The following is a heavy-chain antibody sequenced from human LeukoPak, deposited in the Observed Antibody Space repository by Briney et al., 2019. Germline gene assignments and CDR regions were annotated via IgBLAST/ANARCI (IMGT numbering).Heavy chain of an antibody. J-gene: IGHJ4*02. Sequence: ASVKVSCKASGYTFTGYYMHWVRQAPGQGLEWMGWINPNSGGTNYAQKFQGRVTMTRDTSISTAYMELSRLRSDDTAVYYCAREPSIAAAGPPDYWGQGTLVTVSS. CDR1: GYTFTGYY. CDR3: AREPSIAAAGPPDY. CDR2: INPNSGGT. D-gene: IGHD6-13*01. V-gene: IGHV1-2*02.